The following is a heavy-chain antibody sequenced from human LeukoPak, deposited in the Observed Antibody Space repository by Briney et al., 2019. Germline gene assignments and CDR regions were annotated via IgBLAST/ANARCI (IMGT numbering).Heavy chain of an antibody. J-gene: IGHJ4*02. CDR2: IIPIFGTA. CDR3: AVFWSGYYRFDY. D-gene: IGHD3-3*01. Sequence: ASVKVSCKASGGTFSSYAISWVRQAPGQGLEWMGGIIPIFGTANYAQKFQGRVTITTDESTSTAYMELSSLRSEDTAVYYCAVFWSGYYRFDYWGQGTLVTVSS. V-gene: IGHV1-69*05. CDR1: GGTFSSYA.